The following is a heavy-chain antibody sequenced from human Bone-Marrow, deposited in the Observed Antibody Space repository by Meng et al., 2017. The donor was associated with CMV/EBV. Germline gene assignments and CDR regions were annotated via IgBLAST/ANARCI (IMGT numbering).Heavy chain of an antibody. J-gene: IGHJ6*02. CDR2: ISAYNGNT. CDR3: ARGPSIAVAGETSKSSRYYYGMDV. CDR1: GYTFTSYG. D-gene: IGHD6-19*01. V-gene: IGHV1-18*01. Sequence: ASVKVSCKASGYTFTSYGISWVRQAPGQGLEWMGWISAYNGNTNYAQKLQGRVTMTTDTSTSTAYMELSRLRSDDTAVYYCARGPSIAVAGETSKSSRYYYGMDVWGQGTTVTVSS.